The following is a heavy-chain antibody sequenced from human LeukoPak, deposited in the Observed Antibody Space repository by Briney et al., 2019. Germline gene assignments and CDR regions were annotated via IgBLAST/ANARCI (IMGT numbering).Heavy chain of an antibody. D-gene: IGHD2-8*01. CDR2: IRYNGRNK. V-gene: IGHV3-30*02. J-gene: IGHJ4*02. CDR3: AKDHTTGVPY. Sequence: GGSLRLSCAASGFTFSGYGMHWVRQAPGKGLEWVAFIRYNGRNKYYADSVKGRFTISRDDSKDTLYLQMNSLRAEDTAVYYCAKDHTTGVPYWGQGTLVTVSS. CDR1: GFTFSGYG.